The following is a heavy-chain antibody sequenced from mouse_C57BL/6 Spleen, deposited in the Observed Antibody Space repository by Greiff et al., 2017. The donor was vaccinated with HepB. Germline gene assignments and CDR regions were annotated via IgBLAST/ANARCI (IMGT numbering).Heavy chain of an antibody. D-gene: IGHD2-4*01. J-gene: IGHJ4*01. V-gene: IGHV1-59*01. CDR1: GYTFTSYW. CDR2: IDPSDSYT. CDR3: ARLLLYEYEFGAMDY. Sequence: QVQLQQPGAELVRPGTSVKLSCKASGYTFTSYWMHWVKQRPGQGLEWIGVIDPSDSYTNYNQKFKGKATLTVNTSSSTAYMQLSSLTSEDSAVYYCARLLLYEYEFGAMDYWGQGTSVTVSS.